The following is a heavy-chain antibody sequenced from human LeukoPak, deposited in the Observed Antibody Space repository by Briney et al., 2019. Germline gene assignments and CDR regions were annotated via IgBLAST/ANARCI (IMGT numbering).Heavy chain of an antibody. V-gene: IGHV4-34*01. CDR1: GGSFSGYY. D-gene: IGHD5-12*01. J-gene: IGHJ6*02. CDR2: INHSGST. CDR3: ARGFDIVATIGYSVDYYYGMDV. Sequence: SETLSLTCAVYGGSFSGYYWSWIRQPPGKGLVWIGEINHSGSTNYNPSLKSRVTISVDTSKNQFSLKLSSVTAADTAVYYCARGFDIVATIGYSVDYYYGMDVWGQGTTVTVSS.